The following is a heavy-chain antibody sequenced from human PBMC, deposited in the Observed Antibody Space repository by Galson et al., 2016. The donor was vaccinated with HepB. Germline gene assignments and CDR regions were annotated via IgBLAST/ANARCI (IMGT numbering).Heavy chain of an antibody. CDR1: GGSVISSTYY. V-gene: IGHV4-39*01. Sequence: ETLSLTCTVSGGSVISSTYYWGWIRQPPGKGLEWIGSVFYSGSTYYNPSLKSRVTISFDTSTNQVALKLSSVTAAAPGMYYRARHTLVEVTVRRNWARKDNERHIDPSFDPWGPGTLVTVSS. J-gene: IGHJ5*02. CDR2: VFYSGST. D-gene: IGHD2-15*01. CDR3: ARHTLVEVTVRRNWARKDNERHIDPSFDP.